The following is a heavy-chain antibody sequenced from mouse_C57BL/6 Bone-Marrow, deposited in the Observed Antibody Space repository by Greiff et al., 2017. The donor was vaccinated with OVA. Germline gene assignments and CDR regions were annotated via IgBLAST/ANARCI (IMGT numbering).Heavy chain of an antibody. CDR2: IYPGGGYT. D-gene: IGHD4-1*01. CDR1: GYTFTNYW. V-gene: IGHV1-63*01. CDR3: ARSDWDGAGFAD. Sequence: QVQLKQSGAELVRPGTSVKMSCKASGYTFTNYWIGWAKQRPGHGLEWIGDIYPGGGYTNYNEKCKGKATLTADKSSSTAYMQFSSLTSEDSAIYYGARSDWDGAGFADWGQGTLVTVSA. J-gene: IGHJ3*01.